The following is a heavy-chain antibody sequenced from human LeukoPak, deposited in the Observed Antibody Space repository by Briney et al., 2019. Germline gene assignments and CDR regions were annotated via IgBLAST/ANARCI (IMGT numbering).Heavy chain of an antibody. Sequence: SETLSLTCTVSGGSISSSSYYWGWIRQPPGKGLEWIGSIYDSGSTYYNPSLKSRVTISVDTSKNQFSLKLSSVTAADTAVYYCARRQEAVVVVAANGVMAGYFDYWGQGTLVTVSP. D-gene: IGHD2-15*01. J-gene: IGHJ4*02. V-gene: IGHV4-39*01. CDR3: ARRQEAVVVVAANGVMAGYFDY. CDR2: IYDSGST. CDR1: GGSISSSSYY.